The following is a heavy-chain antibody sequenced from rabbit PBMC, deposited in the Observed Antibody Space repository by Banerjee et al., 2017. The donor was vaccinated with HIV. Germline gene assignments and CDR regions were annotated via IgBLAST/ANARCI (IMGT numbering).Heavy chain of an antibody. CDR1: GFDSSTFG. CDR3: ARDSSGYYIPYYFNL. D-gene: IGHD1-1*01. Sequence: QEQLVESGGGLVQPGGSLKLSCKASGFDSSTFGVSWVRQAPGKGLEWIACVGAGSGGVTYYATWPKGRFTISETSSTTVTLQMTSLTAADTATYFCARDSSGYYIPYYFNLWGPGTLVTVS. CDR2: VGAGSGGVT. V-gene: IGHV1S45*01. J-gene: IGHJ4*01.